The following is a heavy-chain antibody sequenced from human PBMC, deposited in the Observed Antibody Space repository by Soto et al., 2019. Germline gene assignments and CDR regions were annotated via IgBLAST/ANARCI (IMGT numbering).Heavy chain of an antibody. CDR2: IYHSGST. V-gene: IGHV4-4*02. CDR1: GGSFTSNNG. J-gene: IGHJ5*02. D-gene: IGHD6-13*01. CDR3: ARDQGIAAAGTRGWFDP. Sequence: SETLSLTCAVSGGSFTSNNGWSWVRQPPGKGLEWIGEIYHSGSTNYNPSLKIRVTISVDKSKNQFSLKLSSVTAADTAVYYCARDQGIAAAGTRGWFDPWGQGTLVTVSS.